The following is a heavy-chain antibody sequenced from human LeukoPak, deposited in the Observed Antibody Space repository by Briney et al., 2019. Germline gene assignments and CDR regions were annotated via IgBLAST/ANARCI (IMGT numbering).Heavy chain of an antibody. D-gene: IGHD2-21*01. CDR2: IYYTGST. CDR3: ARPIVVVPLRAFDI. J-gene: IGHJ3*02. Sequence: PSETLSLTCTVSGGSISSSSYYWGWIRQPPGKGLEWIGSIYYTGSTYYNPSLKSRVTISVDTSKNQFSLKLSSVTAADTAVYYCARPIVVVPLRAFDIWGQGTMVTVSS. CDR1: GGSISSSSYY. V-gene: IGHV4-39*01.